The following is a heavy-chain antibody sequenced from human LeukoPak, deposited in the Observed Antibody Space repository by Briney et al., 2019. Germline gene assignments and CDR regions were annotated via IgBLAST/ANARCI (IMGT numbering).Heavy chain of an antibody. CDR2: IYYSGST. Sequence: TSETLSLTCTVSGGSISSGDYYWSWIRQPPGKGLEWIGYIYYSGSTYYNPSLKSRVTISVDTSKNQFSLKLSSVTAADTAVYYCARDEAPWGYGGNAPSGYFDLWGRGTLVTVSS. J-gene: IGHJ2*01. CDR1: GGSISSGDYY. V-gene: IGHV4-30-4*01. CDR3: ARDEAPWGYGGNAPSGYFDL. D-gene: IGHD4-23*01.